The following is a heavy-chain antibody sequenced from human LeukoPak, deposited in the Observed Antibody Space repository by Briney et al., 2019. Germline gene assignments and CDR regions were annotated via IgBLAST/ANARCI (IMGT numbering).Heavy chain of an antibody. CDR1: GYFISSRYY. D-gene: IGHD6-19*01. CDR2: IYYSGST. Sequence: SETLSLTCAVSGYFISSRYYWGWIRQPPGKGLEWIGSIYYSGSTYYNPSLKSRVTISVDTSKNQFSLKLNSVTAADTAVYYCARVLMDRSGCIDYWGQGTLVTVSS. J-gene: IGHJ4*02. CDR3: ARVLMDRSGCIDY. V-gene: IGHV4-38-2*01.